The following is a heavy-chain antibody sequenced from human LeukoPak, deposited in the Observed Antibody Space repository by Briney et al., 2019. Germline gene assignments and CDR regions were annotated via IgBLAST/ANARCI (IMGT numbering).Heavy chain of an antibody. Sequence: GRSLRLSCAASGFTFSSYAMHWVRQAPGKVLEWVAVISYDGSNKYYADSVKGRFTISRDNSKNTLYLQMNSLRAEDTAVYYCARVRYCSGGSCYSGVLGYYYYGMDVWGKGTTVTVSS. D-gene: IGHD2-15*01. CDR2: ISYDGSNK. J-gene: IGHJ6*04. CDR1: GFTFSSYA. V-gene: IGHV3-30*04. CDR3: ARVRYCSGGSCYSGVLGYYYYGMDV.